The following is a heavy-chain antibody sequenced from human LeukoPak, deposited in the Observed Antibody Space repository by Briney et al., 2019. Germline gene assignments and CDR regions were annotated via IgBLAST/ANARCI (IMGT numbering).Heavy chain of an antibody. CDR2: IKSRSDGGTA. D-gene: IGHD6-19*01. J-gene: IGHJ4*02. CDR3: TRLLIAVETETIFDS. Sequence: SGGSLRLSCAASGFSFSNAWMSWVRQAPGKGLEWVGRIKSRSDGGTAEYATSVKDRFTISRDDSKNTLYLEMSSLKTEDMGVYYCTRLLIAVETETIFDSWGQGTLVTVSS. CDR1: GFSFSNAW. V-gene: IGHV3-15*01.